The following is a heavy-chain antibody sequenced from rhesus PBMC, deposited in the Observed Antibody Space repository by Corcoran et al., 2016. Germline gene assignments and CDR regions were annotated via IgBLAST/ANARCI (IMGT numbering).Heavy chain of an antibody. CDR1: GYTFTSYY. V-gene: IGHV1-1*01. J-gene: IGHJ4*01. CDR3: TRGIAAATGTCDY. Sequence: QVQLVQSGAEIKQPGASVKLSCKASGYTFTSYYMHWVRQAPGQGLEWIGLISPYNGNKCYAQNFQGRVAITTDTSTSTGYKELSSLRSEDTALYYCTRGIAAATGTCDYWGQGVRVTGSS. D-gene: IGHD6-43*01. CDR2: ISPYNGNK.